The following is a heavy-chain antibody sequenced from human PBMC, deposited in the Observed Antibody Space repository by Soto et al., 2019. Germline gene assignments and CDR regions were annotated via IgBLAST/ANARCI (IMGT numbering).Heavy chain of an antibody. CDR1: GFTFSSYT. V-gene: IGHV3-21*01. J-gene: IGHJ1*01. D-gene: IGHD6-13*01. CDR2: ISTGSSYI. Sequence: PGGSLRLSCAASGFTFSSYTMHWVRQAPGKGREWVSSISTGSSYIYYADSLKGRFTISRDNAGNSLYLQMNSLRAEDRAVYYCARAMQQLVQEGFLPQWGQGTLVTVS. CDR3: ARAMQQLVQEGFLPQ.